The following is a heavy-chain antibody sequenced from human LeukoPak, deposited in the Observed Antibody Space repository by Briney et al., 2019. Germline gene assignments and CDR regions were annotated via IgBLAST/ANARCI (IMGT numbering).Heavy chain of an antibody. Sequence: PGVSLRLSCAASGCTFSSYWMHWVRQVPGKGLVWVSHINSDGSSITYADSVKGRVTISRDNAENTLHLQMDSLIAEDTAVYYCARDKSYNLDCWGQGTLVTVSS. J-gene: IGHJ4*02. V-gene: IGHV3-74*01. D-gene: IGHD5-24*01. CDR2: INSDGSSI. CDR3: ARDKSYNLDC. CDR1: GCTFSSYW.